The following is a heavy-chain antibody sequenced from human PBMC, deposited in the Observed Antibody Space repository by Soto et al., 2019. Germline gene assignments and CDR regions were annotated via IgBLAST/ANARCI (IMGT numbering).Heavy chain of an antibody. V-gene: IGHV3-23*01. CDR3: AKDRLAGGFDY. CDR1: GCTFSNYA. D-gene: IGHD3-16*01. Sequence: GGSLRLSCAASGCTFSNYAMSWVSQAPGKGLEWVSLVSATAGTTYYTDSVKGRFTISRDNSRNTVYLQMNSLRADDTAVYYCAKDRLAGGFDYWGQGTLVTVSS. CDR2: VSATAGTT. J-gene: IGHJ4*02.